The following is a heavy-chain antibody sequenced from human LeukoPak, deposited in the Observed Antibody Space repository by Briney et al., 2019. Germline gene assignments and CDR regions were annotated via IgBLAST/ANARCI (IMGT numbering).Heavy chain of an antibody. CDR2: ISWNSGSI. CDR3: AKDGLTGSSLGD. CDR1: GFTFDDYA. Sequence: GRSLRLSCAASGFTFDDYAMHWVRQAPGKGLEWVSGISWNSGSIGHADSVKGRFTISRDNAKNSLYLQMNSLRAEDTALYYCAKDGLTGSSLGDWGQGTLVTVSS. V-gene: IGHV3-9*01. J-gene: IGHJ4*02. D-gene: IGHD1-20*01.